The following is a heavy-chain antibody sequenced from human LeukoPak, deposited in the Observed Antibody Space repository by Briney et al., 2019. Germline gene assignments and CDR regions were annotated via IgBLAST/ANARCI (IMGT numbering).Heavy chain of an antibody. Sequence: GGSLRLSCTASGFTFGDYAMSWVRQAPGKGLEWVGFIRSKAYGGTTEYAASVKGRFTISRDDSKSIAYLQMNSLKTEDTAVYYCTRDRLSWFGELLETGYYFDYWGQGTLVTVSS. D-gene: IGHD3-10*01. V-gene: IGHV3-49*04. J-gene: IGHJ4*02. CDR3: TRDRLSWFGELLETGYYFDY. CDR2: IRSKAYGGTT. CDR1: GFTFGDYA.